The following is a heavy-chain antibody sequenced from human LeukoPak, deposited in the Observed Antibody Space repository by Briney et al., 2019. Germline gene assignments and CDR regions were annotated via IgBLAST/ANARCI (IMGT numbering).Heavy chain of an antibody. CDR3: ARQAYANNLDAFDI. Sequence: GESLKISCKGSGYSFTTDYIGWVRQMPGKGLEWMGIIYPDDSDSTYSPSFRGQVTISVDKSITTAFLQWSSLKASDTAMYYCARQAYANNLDAFDIWGQGIMVTVSS. J-gene: IGHJ3*02. CDR2: IYPDDSDS. V-gene: IGHV5-51*01. CDR1: GYSFTTDY. D-gene: IGHD2-8*01.